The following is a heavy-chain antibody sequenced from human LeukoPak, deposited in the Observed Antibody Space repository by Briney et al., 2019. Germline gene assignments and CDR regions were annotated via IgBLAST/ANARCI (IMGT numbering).Heavy chain of an antibody. CDR2: IWYDGNKK. Sequence: PGRSLRLSCAASGFTFSSYGMHWVRQAPGKGLEWVAVIWYDGNKKFYADSVKGRFTISRDNSKNTLYLQMDSLRAEDAAVYYCARDGGPAAEYFQHWGQGTLVTVSS. CDR1: GFTFSSYG. J-gene: IGHJ1*01. D-gene: IGHD2-2*01. CDR3: ARDGGPAAEYFQH. V-gene: IGHV3-33*01.